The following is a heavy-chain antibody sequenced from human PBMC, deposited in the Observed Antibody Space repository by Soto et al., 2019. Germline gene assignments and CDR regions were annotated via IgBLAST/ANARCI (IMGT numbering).Heavy chain of an antibody. Sequence: QVQLQESGPGLVKPSQTLSLTCTVSGGSISSGGYYWSWIRQHPGKGLEWIGYIYYSGSTYYNPSLQRRVTISVDTSKNQFALKLSSVTAADTAVYYCARSSTRANYFDYWGQGTLVTVSS. CDR1: GGSISSGGYY. CDR2: IYYSGST. J-gene: IGHJ4*02. CDR3: ARSSTRANYFDY. V-gene: IGHV4-31*03. D-gene: IGHD2-2*01.